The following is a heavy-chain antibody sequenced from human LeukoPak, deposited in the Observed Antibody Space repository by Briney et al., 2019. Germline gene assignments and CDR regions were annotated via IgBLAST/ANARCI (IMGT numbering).Heavy chain of an antibody. D-gene: IGHD1-7*01. CDR2: ISGSGSSI. J-gene: IGHJ4*02. Sequence: GGSLRLSCTASGFTFSTYSMNWVRQAPGKGLEWISYISGSGSSIYYADSVKGRFTISRDNAKKSLYLQMDSLRAEDTAVYYCARDELDYWGQGTLVTVSS. CDR3: ARDELDY. V-gene: IGHV3-48*01. CDR1: GFTFSTYS.